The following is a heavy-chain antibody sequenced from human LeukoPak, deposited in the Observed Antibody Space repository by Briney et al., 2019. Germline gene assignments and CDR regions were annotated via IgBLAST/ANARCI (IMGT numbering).Heavy chain of an antibody. V-gene: IGHV3-23*01. Sequence: GGSLRLSCAASGFTFSNYDMIWVRQAPGKGLEWVLSIRSTGAGGNTYSADSVKGRFTTSRDDSKSTLFLQMDSLTAEDAAVYYCTRNGGGLGYWGQGALVTVSS. CDR2: IRSTGAGGNT. CDR1: GFTFSNYD. J-gene: IGHJ4*02. D-gene: IGHD3-16*01. CDR3: TRNGGGLGY.